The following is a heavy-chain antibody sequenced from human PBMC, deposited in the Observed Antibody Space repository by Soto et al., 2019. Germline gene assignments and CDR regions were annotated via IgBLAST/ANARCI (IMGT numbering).Heavy chain of an antibody. J-gene: IGHJ5*02. D-gene: IGHD2-2*01. Sequence: HPGGSLRLSCAASGFTFSSYGMHWVRQAPGKGLEWVAVISYGGSNKYYADSVKGRFTISRDNSKNTLYLQMNNLRAEDTAVYYCAKDNCISTSCYRLYNWFDPWGKGTLVTVSS. CDR3: AKDNCISTSCYRLYNWFDP. CDR1: GFTFSSYG. V-gene: IGHV3-30*18. CDR2: ISYGGSNK.